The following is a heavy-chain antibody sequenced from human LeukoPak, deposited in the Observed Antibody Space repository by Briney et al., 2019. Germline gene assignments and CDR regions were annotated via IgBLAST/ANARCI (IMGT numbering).Heavy chain of an antibody. V-gene: IGHV1-69*05. J-gene: IGHJ5*02. D-gene: IGHD2-15*01. CDR2: IIPIFGTA. CDR1: GGTFSSYA. CDR3: AAGGSCSGGSCYPFDP. Sequence: SVKVSCKASGGTFSSYAISWVRQAPGQGLEWMGRIIPIFGTANYAQKFQGRVTITTDESTSTAYMELSSLRSEDTAVYYCAAGGSCSGGSCYPFDPWGQGTLVTVSS.